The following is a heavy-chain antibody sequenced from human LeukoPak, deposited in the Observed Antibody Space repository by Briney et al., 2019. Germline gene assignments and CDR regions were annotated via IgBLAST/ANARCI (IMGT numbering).Heavy chain of an antibody. V-gene: IGHV1-18*01. CDR3: ARDRIQTSYYYYGMDV. J-gene: IGHJ6*02. CDR2: ISSYNGNT. Sequence: GASVKVSCKASGYTFTSYGISWVRQAPGQGLEWMGWISSYNGNTNYAQKLQGRVTMTTDTSTSTAYMELRSLRSDDTAVYYCARDRIQTSYYYYGMDVWGQGTTVTVSS. CDR1: GYTFTSYG.